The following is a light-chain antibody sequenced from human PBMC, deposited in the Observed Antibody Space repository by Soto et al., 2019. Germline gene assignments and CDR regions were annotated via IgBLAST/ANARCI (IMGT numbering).Light chain of an antibody. CDR2: DAS. CDR1: QGISTW. V-gene: IGKV1-5*01. CDR3: QQYNSYST. J-gene: IGKJ1*01. Sequence: DIQMTQSPSTLSASVGYRVTITCRASQGISTWLAWYQQKPGKAPKLLIYDASSLEGGVPSRFSGSGSGTEFTLTISSLQPEDFASYYCQQYNSYSTFGQGTKVDIK.